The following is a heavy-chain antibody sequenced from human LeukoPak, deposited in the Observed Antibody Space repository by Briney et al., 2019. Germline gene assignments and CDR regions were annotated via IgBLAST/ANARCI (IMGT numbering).Heavy chain of an antibody. Sequence: GGSLRLSCAASRFTFSTYTMNWVRQAPGKGLEWVSSITRSSRYIYYADSVKGRFTISRDNAKNSLYLQMNSLRAEDTAVYYCARRGSRYYYGSGQAYYMDVWGKGTTVTISS. CDR2: ITRSSRYI. V-gene: IGHV3-21*01. CDR3: ARRGSRYYYGSGQAYYMDV. J-gene: IGHJ6*03. D-gene: IGHD3-10*01. CDR1: RFTFSTYT.